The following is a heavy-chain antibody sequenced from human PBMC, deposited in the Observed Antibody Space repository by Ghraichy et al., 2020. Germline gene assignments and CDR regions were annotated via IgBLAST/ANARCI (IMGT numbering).Heavy chain of an antibody. D-gene: IGHD6-6*01. Sequence: SVKVSCKASGGTFSSYAISWVRQAPGQGLEWMGGIIPIFGTANYAQKFQGRVTMTRNTSISTAYMELSSLRSEDTAVYYCARRGIAARHNNWFDPWGQGTLVTVSS. J-gene: IGHJ5*02. CDR1: GGTFSSYA. CDR2: IIPIFGTA. CDR3: ARRGIAARHNNWFDP. V-gene: IGHV1-69*05.